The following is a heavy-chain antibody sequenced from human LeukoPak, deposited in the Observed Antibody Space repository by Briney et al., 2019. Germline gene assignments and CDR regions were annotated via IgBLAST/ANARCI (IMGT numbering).Heavy chain of an antibody. J-gene: IGHJ5*02. CDR2: ISYDGSNK. CDR3: AKDKSVAGIARNWFDP. D-gene: IGHD6-19*01. V-gene: IGHV3-30*04. CDR1: GFTFSSYA. Sequence: GGSLRLSCAASGFTFSSYAMHWVRQAPGKGLEWVAVISYDGSNKYYADSVKGRFTISRDNSKNTLYLQMNSLRAEDTAVYYCAKDKSVAGIARNWFDPWGQGTLVTVSS.